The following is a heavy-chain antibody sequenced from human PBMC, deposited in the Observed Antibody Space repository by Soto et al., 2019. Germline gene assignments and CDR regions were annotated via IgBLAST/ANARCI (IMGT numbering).Heavy chain of an antibody. J-gene: IGHJ1*01. D-gene: IGHD6-19*01. V-gene: IGHV3-15*07. CDR2: IKNNTEGEAT. CDR1: GFTFTNVW. Sequence: EVLLVESGGGLVKPGGSLRLSCAASGFTFTNVWLNWVRQAPGKGLEWVGRIKNNTEGEATDYAAPVKGRFSIPSDDLKTTMNLQMTSLKPDDPGVYYCTTWARRMGWSPLDSWGQGTLVTVSS. CDR3: TTWARRMGWSPLDS.